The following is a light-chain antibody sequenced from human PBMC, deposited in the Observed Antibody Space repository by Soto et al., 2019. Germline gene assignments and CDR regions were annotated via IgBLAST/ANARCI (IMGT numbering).Light chain of an antibody. J-gene: IGKJ4*01. CDR3: LQHDDYPLT. CDR2: ATS. CDR1: QGISTN. Sequence: DIQMTQSPSAMYASVGDRVTITCRASQGISTNLAWFQQKPGKVPKRLIYATSSLQSGVPSRFSGSGSGTEFPLTISTLQPEDFATYYCLQHDDYPLTFGGGTKVEIK. V-gene: IGKV1-17*03.